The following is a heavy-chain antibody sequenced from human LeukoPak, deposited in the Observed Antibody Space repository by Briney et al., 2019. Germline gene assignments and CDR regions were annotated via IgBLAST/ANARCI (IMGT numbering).Heavy chain of an antibody. CDR3: ARGSGTTYYYYGMDV. V-gene: IGHV3-23*01. Sequence: GASLRLSCAASGFTFSSYAMSWVRQAPGKGLXXXXXISGSGGSTYYADSVKGRFTISRDNSKNTLYLQMDSLRAEDTAVYYCARGSGTTYYYYGMDVWGQGTTVTVSS. D-gene: IGHD3-10*01. CDR2: ISGSGGST. CDR1: GFTFSSYA. J-gene: IGHJ6*02.